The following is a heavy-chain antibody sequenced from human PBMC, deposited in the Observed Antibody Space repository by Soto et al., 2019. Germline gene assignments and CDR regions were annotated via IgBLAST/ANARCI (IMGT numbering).Heavy chain of an antibody. CDR2: INPSGGST. Sequence: ASVKVSCKASGYTFTSYYMHGVRQAPGQGLEWMGIINPSGGSTSYAQKFQGRVTMTRDTATSTVYMELSRLRSEDTAVYYCAGTYYDFWSGYYPSGMDVWGQGTTVTVSS. D-gene: IGHD3-3*01. CDR1: GYTFTSYY. V-gene: IGHV1-46*01. CDR3: AGTYYDFWSGYYPSGMDV. J-gene: IGHJ6*02.